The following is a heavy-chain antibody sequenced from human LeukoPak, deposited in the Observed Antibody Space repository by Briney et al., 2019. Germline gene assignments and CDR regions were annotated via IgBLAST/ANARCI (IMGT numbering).Heavy chain of an antibody. V-gene: IGHV3-30*02. D-gene: IGHD3-3*01. J-gene: IGHJ4*02. CDR1: GFTISSYG. Sequence: GGSLRLSCAASGFTISSYGMHWVRQTPGKGLEWVAFIRYDGSNKYYADSVKGRFTISRDNSKNTLYLQMNSLRAEDTAVYYCAGTDFWSGYLDYWGQGTLVTVSS. CDR3: AGTDFWSGYLDY. CDR2: IRYDGSNK.